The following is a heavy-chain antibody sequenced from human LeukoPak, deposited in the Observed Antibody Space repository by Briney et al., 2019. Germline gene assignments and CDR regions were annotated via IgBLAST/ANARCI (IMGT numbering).Heavy chain of an antibody. Sequence: PGGSLRLSCTASGFTFSGAWMTWVRQAPGKGLEWVAHIREDGTEKNYVDSVKGRFTISRDNAKNSLFLQMSNLRDDDTAIYYCARHVGISFWGQGTLDTVSS. J-gene: IGHJ4*02. CDR3: ARHVGISF. V-gene: IGHV3-7*01. D-gene: IGHD7-27*01. CDR2: IREDGTEK. CDR1: GFTFSGAW.